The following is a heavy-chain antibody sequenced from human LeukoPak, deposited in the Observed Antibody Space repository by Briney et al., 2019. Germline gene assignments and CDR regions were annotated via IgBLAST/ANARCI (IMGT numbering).Heavy chain of an antibody. CDR2: INQDGSQI. J-gene: IGHJ4*02. D-gene: IGHD3-10*01. CDR1: GFTFSRSW. V-gene: IGHV3-7*01. Sequence: GGSLRLSCAASGFTFSRSWMSWVRQAPGRGLEWVASINQDGSQIHYVDSVKGRFTISRDNAKNSLYLEMTSLRAEDTAEYYCARLFGEVTIYDYWGQGTLVTVSS. CDR3: ARLFGEVTIYDY.